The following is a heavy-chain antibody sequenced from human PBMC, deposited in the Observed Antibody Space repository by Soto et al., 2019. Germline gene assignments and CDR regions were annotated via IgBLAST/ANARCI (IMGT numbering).Heavy chain of an antibody. J-gene: IGHJ4*02. CDR2: INSDGSST. V-gene: IGHV3-74*01. D-gene: IGHD6-19*01. CDR1: GFTFSSYW. CDR3: AVAVAGPTAIGY. Sequence: EVQLVESGGGLVQPGGSLRLSCAASGFTFSSYWMHWVRQAPGKGLVWVSRINSDGSSTSYADSVKGRFTIARDNAKNTLYLQMNSLRAEDTAVYYCAVAVAGPTAIGYWGQGTLVTVSS.